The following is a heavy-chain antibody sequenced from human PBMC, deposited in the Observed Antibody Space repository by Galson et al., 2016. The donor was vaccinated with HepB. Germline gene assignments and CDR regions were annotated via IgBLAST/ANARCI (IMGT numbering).Heavy chain of an antibody. CDR2: MSGGWGST. CDR3: AKFASGTYYLDSFDY. D-gene: IGHD3-10*01. J-gene: IGHJ4*02. CDR1: GFTFSSYA. Sequence: SLRLSCAASGFTFSSYAMTWVPQAPGKGLEWVSRMSGGWGSTYHADSVKGRFTITRDNSKNTVYLQMNSLRAEDTAVYYCAKFASGTYYLDSFDYWGQGNLVTVSS. V-gene: IGHV3-23*01.